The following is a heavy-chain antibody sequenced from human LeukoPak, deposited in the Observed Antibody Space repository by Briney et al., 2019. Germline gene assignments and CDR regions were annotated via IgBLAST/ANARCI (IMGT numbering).Heavy chain of an antibody. CDR3: ARYSSGGYCSGGSCYSPNNWFDP. CDR1: GYTFTSYG. V-gene: IGHV1-18*01. J-gene: IGHJ5*02. Sequence: GASVKVSCKASGYTFTSYGISWVRQAPGQGLEWMGWISAYNGNTNYAQKFQGRVTMTRDTSISTAYMELSSLRSEDTAVYYCARYSSGGYCSGGSCYSPNNWFDPWGQGTLVTVSS. D-gene: IGHD2-15*01. CDR2: ISAYNGNT.